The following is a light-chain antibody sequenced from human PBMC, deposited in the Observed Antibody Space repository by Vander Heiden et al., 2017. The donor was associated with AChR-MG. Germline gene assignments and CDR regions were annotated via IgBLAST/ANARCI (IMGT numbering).Light chain of an antibody. Sequence: QSALTQPASVSASPGQSITISCTGTSSDVGASNYVSWYQQHPGKAPQLMSFEVSNRPSGVSDRFSGSKSANTASLTISGLQAEDEADYYCSSYTTTTTHVVFGGGTKVTVL. CDR1: SSDVGASNY. J-gene: IGLJ2*01. CDR2: EVS. CDR3: SSYTTTTTHVV. V-gene: IGLV2-14*01.